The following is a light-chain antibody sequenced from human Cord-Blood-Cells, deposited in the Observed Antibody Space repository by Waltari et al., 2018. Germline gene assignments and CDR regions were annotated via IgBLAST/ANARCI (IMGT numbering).Light chain of an antibody. J-gene: IGLJ1*01. CDR1: SSNIGSNY. Sequence: QSVLTQPPSASGTPGQRVTISCSGSSSNIGSNYVYWYQQLPGTAPKLRIYRNNQRPSGVPDGFSGSKSGTSASLAISGLRSEDEADYYCAAWDDSLSGYVFGTGTKVTVL. V-gene: IGLV1-47*01. CDR3: AAWDDSLSGYV. CDR2: RNN.